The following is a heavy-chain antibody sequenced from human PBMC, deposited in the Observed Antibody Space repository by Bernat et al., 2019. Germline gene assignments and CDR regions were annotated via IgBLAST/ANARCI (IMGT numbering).Heavy chain of an antibody. CDR1: GFTFSSYG. V-gene: IGHV3-33*01. Sequence: QVQLVESGGGVVQPGRSLRLSCAASGFTFSSYGMHGVRQAPGKGLEWVAVIWYDGSNKYYADSVKGRFTISRDNSKNTLYLQMNSLRAEDTAVYYCARDGFGELYGVMDVWGQGTTVTVSS. CDR3: ARDGFGELYGVMDV. J-gene: IGHJ6*02. CDR2: IWYDGSNK. D-gene: IGHD3-10*01.